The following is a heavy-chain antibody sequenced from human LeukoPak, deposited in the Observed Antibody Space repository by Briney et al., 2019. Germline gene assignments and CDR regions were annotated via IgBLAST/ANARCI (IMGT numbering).Heavy chain of an antibody. V-gene: IGHV3-30*18. CDR3: AKDFPDRVHDYGDYDYYYGMDV. CDR1: GFTFSSYG. Sequence: PGGSLRLSCAASGFTFSSYGMHWVRQAPGKGLEWVAVISYDGSNKYYADSVKGRFTISRDNSKNTLYLQMNSLRAEDTAVYYCAKDFPDRVHDYGDYDYYYGMDVWGQGTTVTVSS. J-gene: IGHJ6*02. CDR2: ISYDGSNK. D-gene: IGHD4-17*01.